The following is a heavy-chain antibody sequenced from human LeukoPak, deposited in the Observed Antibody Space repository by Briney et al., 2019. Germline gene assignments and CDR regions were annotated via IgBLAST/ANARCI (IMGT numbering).Heavy chain of an antibody. V-gene: IGHV4-39*07. D-gene: IGHD2-15*01. CDR1: GVSISSSNSY. J-gene: IGHJ4*02. CDR3: ARPPYCSGGSCYGSGFDY. Sequence: SETLSLTCTVSGVSISSSNSYWGWIRQPPGKGLEWIGSIYYSGSTYYNPSLKSRVTISVDTSKNQFSLKLSSVTAADTAVYYCARPPYCSGGSCYGSGFDYWGQGTLVTVSS. CDR2: IYYSGST.